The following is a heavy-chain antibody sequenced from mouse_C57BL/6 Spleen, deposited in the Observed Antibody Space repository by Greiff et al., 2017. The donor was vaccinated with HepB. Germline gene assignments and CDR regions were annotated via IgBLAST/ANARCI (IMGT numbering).Heavy chain of an antibody. Sequence: QVQLQQPGAELVRPGSSVKLSCKASGYTFTSYWMHWVKQRPIQGLEWIGNIDPSDSETHYNQKFKDKATLTVDKSSSTAYMQLSSLTSADSAVYYCARKFRGYVDVWGTGTTVTVSS. D-gene: IGHD3-2*02. J-gene: IGHJ1*03. V-gene: IGHV1-52*01. CDR2: IDPSDSET. CDR3: ARKFRGYVDV. CDR1: GYTFTSYW.